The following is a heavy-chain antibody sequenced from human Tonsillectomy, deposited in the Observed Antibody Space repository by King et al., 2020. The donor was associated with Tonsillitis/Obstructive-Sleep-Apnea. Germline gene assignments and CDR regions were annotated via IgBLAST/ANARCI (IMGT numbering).Heavy chain of an antibody. Sequence: VQLVESGGGLVKPGGSLTLSCAASGFSFSDYYMSWIRQAPGKGPEWISYIDTGSTYTNYADSVKGRFSISRDNAKNSLYLQMNSLKAEDTAVYYCAVAMIEDPSEYWGQGTLVTVSS. J-gene: IGHJ4*02. V-gene: IGHV3-11*05. CDR2: IDTGSTYT. CDR1: GFSFSDYY. D-gene: IGHD2-21*01. CDR3: AVAMIEDPSEY.